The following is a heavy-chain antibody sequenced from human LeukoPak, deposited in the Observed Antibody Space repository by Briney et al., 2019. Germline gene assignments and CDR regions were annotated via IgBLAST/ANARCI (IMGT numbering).Heavy chain of an antibody. Sequence: ASVKVSCKASGGTFSSYAISWVRQAPGQGLEWMGGIIPIFGTANYAQKFQGRVTITADESTSTAYMELSSLRSEDTAVYYCARLGPYYDSSGYGEYNWFDPWGQGTLVTISS. CDR3: ARLGPYYDSSGYGEYNWFDP. D-gene: IGHD3-22*01. V-gene: IGHV1-69*13. CDR1: GGTFSSYA. CDR2: IIPIFGTA. J-gene: IGHJ5*02.